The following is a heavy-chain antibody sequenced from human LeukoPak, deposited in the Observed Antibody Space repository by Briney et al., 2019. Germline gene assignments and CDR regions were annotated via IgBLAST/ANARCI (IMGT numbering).Heavy chain of an antibody. CDR2: IYYSGST. CDR1: GGTISSSSYY. J-gene: IGHJ4*02. Sequence: SETLSLTCTVSGGTISSSSYYWGWMRQPPGKGLEWIGSIYYSGSTYYNPSLKSRVTISVETSKNQFALKLSSAPAADTAVYYCGSSAEYSTEIDYFDYWGQGTLVTVSS. V-gene: IGHV4-39*06. CDR3: GSSAEYSTEIDYFDY. D-gene: IGHD6-6*01.